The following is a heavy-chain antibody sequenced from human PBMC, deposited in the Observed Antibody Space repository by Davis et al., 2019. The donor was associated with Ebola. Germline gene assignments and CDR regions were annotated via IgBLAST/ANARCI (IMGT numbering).Heavy chain of an antibody. CDR1: GGSISSDVYY. D-gene: IGHD2-15*01. CDR3: ASVEGDGILFDSWYFDL. J-gene: IGHJ2*01. CDR2: IYYSGST. Sequence: MPSETLSLTCTVSGGSISSDVYYWTWVRQPPGKGLKWIGYIYYSGSTYYNPSLKSRVSISVDTSNNQFSLKLSSVSAADTAVYYCASVEGDGILFDSWYFDLWGRGTLVTVSS. V-gene: IGHV4-30-4*01.